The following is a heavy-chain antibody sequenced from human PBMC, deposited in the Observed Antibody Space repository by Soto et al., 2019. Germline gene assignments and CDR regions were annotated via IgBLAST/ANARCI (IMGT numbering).Heavy chain of an antibody. V-gene: IGHV4-39*01. J-gene: IGHJ4*02. D-gene: IGHD3-10*01. CDR3: ARSVAGMYRAPFDS. CDR2: VYYSGIT. CDR1: GGTISSNTYY. Sequence: QLHLQESGPGLVKPSETLSLTCTVSGGTISSNTYYWGWLSQTPRKGMEWITSVYYSGITYYTPSLTRRPTISIDTSENQFSLSLTPIAAADAAIYYCARSVAGMYRAPFDSWGQGTLVSVPS.